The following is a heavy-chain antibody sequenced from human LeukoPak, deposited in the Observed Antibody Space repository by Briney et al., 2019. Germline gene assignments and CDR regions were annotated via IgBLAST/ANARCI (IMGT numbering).Heavy chain of an antibody. D-gene: IGHD2/OR15-2a*01. CDR1: GFTFSSYG. Sequence: GGSLRLSCAASGFTFSSYGMHWVRQAPGKGLEWVAVISYDGSNKYYADSVKGRFTISRDNSKNTLYLQMNSLRAEDTAVYYCARVPVISYGDSRYYMDVWGKGTTVTVSS. CDR2: ISYDGSNK. CDR3: ARVPVISYGDSRYYMDV. V-gene: IGHV3-30*03. J-gene: IGHJ6*03.